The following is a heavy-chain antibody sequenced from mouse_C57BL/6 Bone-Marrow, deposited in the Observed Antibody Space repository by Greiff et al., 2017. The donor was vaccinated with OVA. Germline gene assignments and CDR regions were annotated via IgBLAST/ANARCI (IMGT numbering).Heavy chain of an antibody. J-gene: IGHJ4*01. V-gene: IGHV6-6*01. CDR2: IRNKANNHAT. CDR1: GFTFSDAW. Sequence: DVKLQESGGGLVQPGGSMKLSCAASGFTFSDAWMDWVRQATEKGVEGGGEIRNKANNHATYYAESVKGRFTISRDDSKSSVYLQMNSVRAEDTGIYYCKDYGSSYAMDYWGQGTSVTVSS. CDR3: KDYGSSYAMDY. D-gene: IGHD1-1*01.